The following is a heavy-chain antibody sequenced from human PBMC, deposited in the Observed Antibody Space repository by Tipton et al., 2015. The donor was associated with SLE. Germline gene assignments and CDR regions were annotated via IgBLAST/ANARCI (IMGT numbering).Heavy chain of an antibody. CDR3: ARVGASGSLNWFDP. V-gene: IGHV4-34*01. J-gene: IGHJ5*02. CDR1: GGSFSGYY. D-gene: IGHD1-26*01. CDR2: IYHSGST. Sequence: TLSLTCAVYGGSFSGYYWSWIRQPPGKGLEWIGSIYHSGSTNYNPSLKSRVTISVDTSKNQFSLKVSSVIAADTAVYYCARVGASGSLNWFDPWGQGTLVTVSS.